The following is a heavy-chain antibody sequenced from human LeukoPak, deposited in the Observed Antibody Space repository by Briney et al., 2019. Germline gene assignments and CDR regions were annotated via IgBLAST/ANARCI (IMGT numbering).Heavy chain of an antibody. J-gene: IGHJ4*02. V-gene: IGHV3-21*01. D-gene: IGHD6-13*01. CDR1: GFTFSSYG. CDR3: ARGGIEARPLDY. Sequence: PGGSLRLSCAASGFTFSSYGMNWVRQAPGKGLEWVSSISSSTSYIYYADSVKGRFTISRDNAKNSLYLQMNSLRAEDTAVYYCARGGIEARPLDYWAREPWSPSPQ. CDR2: ISSSTSYI.